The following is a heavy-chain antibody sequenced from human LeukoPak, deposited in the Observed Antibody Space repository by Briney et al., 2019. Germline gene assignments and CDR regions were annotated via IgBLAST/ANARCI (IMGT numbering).Heavy chain of an antibody. J-gene: IGHJ4*02. CDR1: GFTFSSYS. CDR3: AKFRLSNYDILTGYYYYFDY. V-gene: IGHV3-21*01. CDR2: IAGGGGYI. Sequence: GGSLRLSCAASGFTFSSYSMIWVRQTPGKGLEWVSSIAGGGGYIYYADSVKGRFTISRDNAKNSLYLQMNSLRAEDTAVYYCAKFRLSNYDILTGYYYYFDYWGPGTLVTVSS. D-gene: IGHD3-9*01.